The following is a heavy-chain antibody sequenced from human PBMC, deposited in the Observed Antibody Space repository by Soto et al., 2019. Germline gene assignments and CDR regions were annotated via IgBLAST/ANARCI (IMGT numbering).Heavy chain of an antibody. V-gene: IGHV4-59*01. J-gene: IGHJ4*02. CDR3: AREGNLGRWLQPLDY. CDR2: IHYNGNT. D-gene: IGHD5-12*01. Sequence: PSETLSLTCTVSGDSISSYSWSWIRQPPGKGLEWIGNIHYNGNTKYNPSFKSRVTMSVDTSKNQFSLKLISVTAADTAVYYCAREGNLGRWLQPLDYWGQGTLVTVSS. CDR1: GDSISSYS.